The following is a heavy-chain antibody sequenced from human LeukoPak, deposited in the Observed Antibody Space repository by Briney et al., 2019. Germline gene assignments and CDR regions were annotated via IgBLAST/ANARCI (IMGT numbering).Heavy chain of an antibody. V-gene: IGHV4-59*01. CDR3: AEASYDSSGVH. CDR2: IYYSGNT. CDR1: GGSISRYY. D-gene: IGHD3-22*01. Sequence: SQTLSLTCTVAGGSISRYYCSWIRQPPGKGREWIGYIYYSGNTTYNPSLKTRVTISVNKSKNQLTLTLTSLTAADAAVYYCAEASYDSSGVHWGQGTLVTVSS. J-gene: IGHJ4*02.